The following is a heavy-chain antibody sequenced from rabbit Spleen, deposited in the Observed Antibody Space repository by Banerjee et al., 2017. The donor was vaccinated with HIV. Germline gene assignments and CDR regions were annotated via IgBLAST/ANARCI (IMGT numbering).Heavy chain of an antibody. CDR1: GVSFSSGYD. D-gene: IGHD8-1*01. J-gene: IGHJ6*01. V-gene: IGHV1S40*01. Sequence: QQLVESGGGLVKPGASLTLTCKASGVSFSSGYDMCWVRQAPGKGLEWIACLYAGGSGSTYSATWAKGRFTISKTSSTTVTLQMTSLTAADTATYFCARDTGSSFSTYGMDLWGPGTLVTVS. CDR3: ARDTGSSFSTYGMDL. CDR2: LYAGGSGST.